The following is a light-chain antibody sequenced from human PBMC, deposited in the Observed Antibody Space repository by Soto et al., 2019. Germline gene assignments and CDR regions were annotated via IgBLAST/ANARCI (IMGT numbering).Light chain of an antibody. J-gene: IGKJ2*01. V-gene: IGKV2-30*01. Sequence: DVVMTQSPLSLPVTLGQPASISCRSSQSLVYSDGNTYLNWFQQRPGQSPRRLIYKVSNRDSGVHKRLCCSGARTAVTLQISRVEAEHVGVYYCMQGTHWPRLYTVGQGTKLESK. CDR2: KVS. CDR1: QSLVYSDGNTY. CDR3: MQGTHWPRLYT.